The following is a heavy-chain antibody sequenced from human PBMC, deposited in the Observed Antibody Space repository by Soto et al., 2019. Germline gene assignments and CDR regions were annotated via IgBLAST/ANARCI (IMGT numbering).Heavy chain of an antibody. Sequence: LRLSYAASGFSFSGSVMHWVRQASGKGLEWVGRIRSKANNYATAYAASVKGRFTISRDDSKNTAYLQMNSLKTEDTAVYYCTGGENDYNYYYYYPMDIWGQGTTVTVSS. CDR3: TGGENDYNYYYYYPMDI. V-gene: IGHV3-73*01. D-gene: IGHD4-4*01. J-gene: IGHJ6*02. CDR2: IRSKANNYAT. CDR1: GFSFSGSV.